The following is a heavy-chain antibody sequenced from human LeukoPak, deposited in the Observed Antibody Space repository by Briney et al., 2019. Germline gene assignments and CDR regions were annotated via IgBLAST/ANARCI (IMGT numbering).Heavy chain of an antibody. J-gene: IGHJ4*02. CDR3: ARGPFRWSSLNFDY. V-gene: IGHV4-61*01. CDR2: IYYSGST. CDR1: GGSVSSGSCY. Sequence: SETLSLTCTVSGGSVSSGSCYWSWIRQPPGKGLEWIGYIYYSGSTNYNPSLKSRVTISVDTSKNQFSLKLSSVTAADTAVYYCARGPFRWSSLNFDYWGQGTLVTVSS. D-gene: IGHD2/OR15-2a*01.